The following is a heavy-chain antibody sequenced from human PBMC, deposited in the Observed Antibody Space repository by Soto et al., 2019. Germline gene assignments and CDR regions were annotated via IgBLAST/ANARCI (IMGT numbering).Heavy chain of an antibody. D-gene: IGHD6-19*01. Sequence: QLQLQESGPGLVKPSETLSLTCTVSGGSISSSSYYWGWIRQPPGKGLEWIGSIYYSGSTYYNPSLKSRVTISVDTSKNQFSLKLSSVTAADTAVYYCARRIAVAYRGDAFDIWGQGTMVTVSS. CDR1: GGSISSSSYY. V-gene: IGHV4-39*01. CDR2: IYYSGST. J-gene: IGHJ3*02. CDR3: ARRIAVAYRGDAFDI.